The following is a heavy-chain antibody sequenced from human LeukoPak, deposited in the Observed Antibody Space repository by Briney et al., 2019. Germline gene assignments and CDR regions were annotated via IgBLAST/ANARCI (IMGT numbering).Heavy chain of an antibody. Sequence: GAWGQSSCKGSGYSFTSYWMGWGRRMPGKGVGWRGIIYPGESDNRYSPSFQGQVTISAEKSNRSAYLKWRSIKGSERARNYDGRREGTAMYPWGQGTLVTVSS. V-gene: IGHV5-51*01. CDR3: GRREGTAMYP. CDR2: IYPGESDN. CDR1: GYSFTSYW. D-gene: IGHD5-18*01. J-gene: IGHJ5*02.